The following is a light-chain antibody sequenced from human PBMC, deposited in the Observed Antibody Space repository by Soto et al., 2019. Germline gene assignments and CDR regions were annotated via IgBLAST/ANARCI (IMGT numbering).Light chain of an antibody. CDR1: QGISSW. CDR3: QQANSFPRT. V-gene: IGKV1-12*01. J-gene: IGKJ3*01. CDR2: AAS. Sequence: DIQLTQSHSTLSASVGDRVTLTCRATQGISSWLAWYQQKPGKAPKLLIYAASSLQSGVPSRFSGSGSGTDFTLTINNLQPEDFATYYCQQANSFPRTFGPGTKVDIK.